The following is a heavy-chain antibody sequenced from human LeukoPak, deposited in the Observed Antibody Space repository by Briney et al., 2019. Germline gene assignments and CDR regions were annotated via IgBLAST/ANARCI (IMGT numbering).Heavy chain of an antibody. CDR2: INPSGSST. Sequence: ASVKVSCKASGYTLTGYCMHWVRQAPGQGLEWMGIINPSGSSTSYAQKFQGRVTMTRDTSTSTVYMELSSLRSEDTAVYYCARDQIVATPHFGMAYWGQGTLVTVSS. CDR1: GYTLTGYC. D-gene: IGHD5-12*01. J-gene: IGHJ4*02. CDR3: ARDQIVATPHFGMAY. V-gene: IGHV1-46*01.